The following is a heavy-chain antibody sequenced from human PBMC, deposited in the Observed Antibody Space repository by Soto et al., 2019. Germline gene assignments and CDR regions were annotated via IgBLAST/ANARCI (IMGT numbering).Heavy chain of an antibody. CDR2: INPSVGRA. J-gene: IGHJ5*02. CDR3: ARAPVDTVISDS. V-gene: IGHV1-46*04. D-gene: IGHD2-21*01. CDR1: GYTFTIYY. Sequence: QVQLVQSGAEVKKPGASVKVSCKASGYTFTIYYIHWVRQAPGQGLEWMGIINPSVGRASYAQKLQDRVTMTRDTSTSTVYMELRSLTSEDTAVYYCARAPVDTVISDSWGQGTLVTVSS.